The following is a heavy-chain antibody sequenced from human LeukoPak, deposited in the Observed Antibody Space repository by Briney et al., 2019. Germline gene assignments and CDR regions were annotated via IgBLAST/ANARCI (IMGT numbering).Heavy chain of an antibody. CDR1: GFTFSDYY. CDR2: ISSSSSYT. J-gene: IGHJ4*02. CDR3: AKDIVGSAMTGIDY. D-gene: IGHD1-1*01. Sequence: GGSLRLSCAASGFTFSDYYMSWIRQAPGKGLEWVSYISSSSSYTNYADSVKGRFTISRDNAKHSLYLQMDSLRPEDTALYYCAKDIVGSAMTGIDYWGQGTLVTVSS. V-gene: IGHV3-11*05.